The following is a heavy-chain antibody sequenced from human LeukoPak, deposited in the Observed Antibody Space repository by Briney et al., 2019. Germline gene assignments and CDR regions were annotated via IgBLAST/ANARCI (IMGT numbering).Heavy chain of an antibody. J-gene: IGHJ3*01. D-gene: IGHD3-10*01. Sequence: ASVKVYCKTSGFTFTDYYMHWVRQAPGQGLAWMAWINANSGDSKSAQTFQGRVTMTRDTPTTTVYMELSSLRSDDTAVYYCAREAYYYGSHKAGFDVWGQGTVVTVSS. CDR2: INANSGDS. V-gene: IGHV1-2*02. CDR3: AREAYYYGSHKAGFDV. CDR1: GFTFTDYY.